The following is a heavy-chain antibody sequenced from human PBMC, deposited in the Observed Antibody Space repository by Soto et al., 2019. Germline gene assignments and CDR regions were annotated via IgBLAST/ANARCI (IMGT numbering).Heavy chain of an antibody. CDR3: ARDQAHYDFWSGYLRNWFDP. CDR2: IIPNFGTA. D-gene: IGHD3-3*01. V-gene: IGHV1-69*13. J-gene: IGHJ5*02. CDR1: GYTFTAYY. Sequence: SVTVSCKASGYTFTAYYMHWVRQAPGQGLEWMGGIIPNFGTANDAQKFQGRDTITADESTSTAYMELSSMRSEDTAVYYRARDQAHYDFWSGYLRNWFDPWGQGTLVTVSS.